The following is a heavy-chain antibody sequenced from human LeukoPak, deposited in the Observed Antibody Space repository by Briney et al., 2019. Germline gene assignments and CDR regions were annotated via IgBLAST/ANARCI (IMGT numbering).Heavy chain of an antibody. Sequence: VASVKVSCKASGGTFSSYAISWVRQAPGQGLEWMGGIIPIFGTANYAQKFQGRVTITTDESTSTAYMELSSLRSEDTAVYYCASSGTTGNFDYWGQGTLVTVSS. CDR3: ASSGTTGNFDY. CDR2: IIPIFGTA. J-gene: IGHJ4*02. CDR1: GGTFSSYA. V-gene: IGHV1-69*05. D-gene: IGHD1-1*01.